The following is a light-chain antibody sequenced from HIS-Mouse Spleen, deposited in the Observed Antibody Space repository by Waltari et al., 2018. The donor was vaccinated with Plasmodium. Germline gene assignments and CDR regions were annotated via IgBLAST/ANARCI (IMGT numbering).Light chain of an antibody. CDR3: YSTDSSGNHRV. V-gene: IGLV3-10*01. CDR1: ALPKKY. Sequence: SYELTQPPPVSVSPRQTAMLTRSADALPKKYAYWYQQKSGQAPVLVIYEDSKRPSRIPERFSGSSSGTMATLTISGAQVEDEADYYCYSTDSSGNHRVFGGGTKLTVL. J-gene: IGLJ3*02. CDR2: EDS.